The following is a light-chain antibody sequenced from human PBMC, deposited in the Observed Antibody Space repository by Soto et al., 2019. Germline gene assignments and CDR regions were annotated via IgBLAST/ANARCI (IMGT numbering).Light chain of an antibody. CDR1: TGTVTSGHY. Sequence: QAVVTQEPSLTVSPGGTVTLTCGSSTGTVTSGHYPYWFQQKPGQAPRALIYDTSNKHSWTPAHFSGSLLGGKAALTLSGAQPEDEAEYYCLLSYSGARLYVFGTGTKLTVL. CDR2: DTS. CDR3: LLSYSGARLYV. J-gene: IGLJ1*01. V-gene: IGLV7-46*01.